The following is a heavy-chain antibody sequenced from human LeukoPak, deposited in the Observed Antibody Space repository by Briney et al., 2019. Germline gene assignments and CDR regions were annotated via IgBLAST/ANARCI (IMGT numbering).Heavy chain of an antibody. J-gene: IGHJ2*01. CDR2: INPKNGAT. D-gene: IGHD6-19*01. V-gene: IGHV1-2*02. CDR1: GYTFTGSY. CDR3: ARRWGFSSGWYGYFDL. Sequence: ASLNVSCKASGYTFTGSYIHWVRRAPGQGLEWMGWINPKNGATNYAQKFQGRVTMTRDTSITTAYMELNRLDSDDTALYYCARRWGFSSGWYGYFDLWGRGTLVSVSS.